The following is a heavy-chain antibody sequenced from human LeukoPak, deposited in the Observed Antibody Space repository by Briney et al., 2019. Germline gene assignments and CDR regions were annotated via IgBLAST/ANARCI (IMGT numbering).Heavy chain of an antibody. CDR1: GFTFSNAW. V-gene: IGHV3-15*01. CDR2: LKSKTDGGTT. J-gene: IGHJ4*02. D-gene: IGHD6-19*01. CDR3: TTGRRGAVFDY. Sequence: GGSLRLSCAASGFTFSNAWMNWVRQAPGKGLEWVGRLKSKTDGGTTEYTAPAKGRFTISRDESKNLLYLQMNSLKTEDAAVYYCTTGRRGAVFDYWGQGTLVTVSS.